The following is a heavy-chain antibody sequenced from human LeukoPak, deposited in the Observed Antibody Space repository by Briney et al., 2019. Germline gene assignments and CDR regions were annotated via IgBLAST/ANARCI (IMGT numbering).Heavy chain of an antibody. Sequence: GGSLRLSCAASGIDFRASGMHWVRQAPGMGLEWVTFIQTDGSDKYYAASVAGRFTISRDNSKNTVYLHMNSVRPDDTALYYCAREGGTVVVGRFDYWGQGTLVTVSS. J-gene: IGHJ4*02. CDR1: GIDFRASG. CDR3: AREGGTVVVGRFDY. V-gene: IGHV3-30*02. D-gene: IGHD2-2*01. CDR2: IQTDGSDK.